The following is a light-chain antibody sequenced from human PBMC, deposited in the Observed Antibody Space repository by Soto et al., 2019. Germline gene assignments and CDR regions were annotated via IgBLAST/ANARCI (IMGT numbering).Light chain of an antibody. J-gene: IGLJ1*01. CDR3: CSYAGSSTFYV. CDR2: EVS. CDR1: SSDVGRYNL. V-gene: IGLV2-23*02. Sequence: QSVLTQPASVSGSPGQSITISCTGTSSDVGRYNLISWYQQYPGKAPKLMIYEVSTRPSGVSFRFSGSKSGNTASLTIFGLQAEDEADYYCCSYAGSSTFYVFGTGTKVTVL.